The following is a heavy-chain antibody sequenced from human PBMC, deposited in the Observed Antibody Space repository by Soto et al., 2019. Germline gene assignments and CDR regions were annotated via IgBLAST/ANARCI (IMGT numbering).Heavy chain of an antibody. J-gene: IGHJ4*02. CDR2: IYYSGST. Sequence: QLQLQESGPGLVKPSETLSLTCTVSGGSISSSSYYWGWIRQPPGKGLEWIGSIYYSGSTYYNPSLESRVTISVDTSKNQFSLKLSSVTAADTAVYYCARHDGSMRQQPIDYWGQGTLVTVSS. V-gene: IGHV4-39*01. CDR3: ARHDGSMRQQPIDY. D-gene: IGHD6-13*01. CDR1: GGSISSSSYY.